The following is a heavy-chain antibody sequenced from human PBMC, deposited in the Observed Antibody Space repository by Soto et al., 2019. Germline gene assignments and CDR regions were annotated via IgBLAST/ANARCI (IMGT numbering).Heavy chain of an antibody. CDR1: GPTFTSYA. V-gene: IGHV1-3*01. CDR2: INGGNGNT. D-gene: IGHD3-16*01. Sequence: VQVSCKTSGPTFTSYAMHWVRQVPGQRLEWMGWINGGNGNTKVSQTLQGRVSITRDTSASTAYMELSSLRSEDTAIYYCATQFGSRGFDPWGQGTLVTVSS. CDR3: ATQFGSRGFDP. J-gene: IGHJ5*02.